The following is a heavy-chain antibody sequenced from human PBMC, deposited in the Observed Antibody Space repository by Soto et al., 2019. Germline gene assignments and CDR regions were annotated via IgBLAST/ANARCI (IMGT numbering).Heavy chain of an antibody. CDR3: ATSYDSGFDP. Sequence: GXSGKLSCRAAGYSFSSYGIGWLRQAPGQGLDWMGWISVNNGNTDYAPKFQGRVTMTTDTSTSTAYMELRSLRSDDTAVYYCATSYDSGFDPWGQRTLVTVSS. D-gene: IGHD3-3*01. CDR1: GYSFSSYG. J-gene: IGHJ5*02. V-gene: IGHV1-18*04. CDR2: ISVNNGNT.